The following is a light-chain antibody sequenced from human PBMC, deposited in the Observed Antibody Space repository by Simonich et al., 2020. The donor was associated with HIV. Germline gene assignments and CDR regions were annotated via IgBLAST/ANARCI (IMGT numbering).Light chain of an antibody. V-gene: IGKV1-39*01. J-gene: IGKJ3*01. CDR2: AAS. CDR1: QSISRY. Sequence: IQLTQSPSSLSASVGDRVTITCRASQSISRYVNWYQQKPGKAPKLLIYAASSVQSGVPSRFSGIGSGTDFSLTISSLQPEDFATYYCQQSFSTPFTFGPGTKVDIK. CDR3: QQSFSTPFT.